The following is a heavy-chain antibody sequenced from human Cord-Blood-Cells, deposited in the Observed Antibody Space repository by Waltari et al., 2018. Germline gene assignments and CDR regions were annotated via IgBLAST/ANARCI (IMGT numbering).Heavy chain of an antibody. CDR1: GGSFSGYY. V-gene: IGHV4-34*01. J-gene: IGHJ4*02. CDR2: INHSGST. Sequence: QVQLQQWGAGLLKPSETLSLTCAVYGGSFSGYYWSWIRQPPGKGLEWIGEINHSGSTNYIPSLKSLVTISVDTSKNQFSLKRSSVTAADTAVYYCARGRSGYYYPDYWGQGTLVTVSS. CDR3: ARGRSGYYYPDY. D-gene: IGHD3-3*01.